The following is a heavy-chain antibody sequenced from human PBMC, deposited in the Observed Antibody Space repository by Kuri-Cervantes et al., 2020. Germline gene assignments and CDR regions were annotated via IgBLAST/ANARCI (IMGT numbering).Heavy chain of an antibody. D-gene: IGHD3-10*01. CDR3: ARVGGPMVRGVIIF. CDR1: GFTFDDYA. CDR2: ISWNSGSV. J-gene: IGHJ4*02. V-gene: IGHV3-9*01. Sequence: LSLTCAASGFTFDDYAMHWVRQAPGKGLEWVSGISWNSGSVGYADSVKGRFTISRDNAKNSLYLQMNSLRAEDTAVYYCARVGGPMVRGVIIFWGQGTLVTVSS.